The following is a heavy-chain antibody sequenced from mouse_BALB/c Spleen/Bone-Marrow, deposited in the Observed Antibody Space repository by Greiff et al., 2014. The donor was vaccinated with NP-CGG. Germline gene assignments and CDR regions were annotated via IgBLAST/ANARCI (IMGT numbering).Heavy chain of an antibody. J-gene: IGHJ4*01. V-gene: IGHV1-54*01. CDR1: GHAFTIYC. CDR2: INLGGGGT. CDR3: ARRNRDYYAMDY. Sequence: QVQLQQSGAELVRPGTSVKVSCKASGHAFTIYCLGWVSQSPDQGLEWIGAINLGGGGTKYTERLKGKLTMTIDNSYSTAYMQLSSLTSDDSAVYFCARRNRDYYAMDYWGQGTSVTVSS.